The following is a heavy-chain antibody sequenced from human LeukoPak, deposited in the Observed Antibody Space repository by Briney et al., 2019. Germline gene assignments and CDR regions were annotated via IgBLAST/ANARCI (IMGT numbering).Heavy chain of an antibody. CDR1: GFTFSDYY. J-gene: IGHJ6*02. CDR3: ARGHYGMDV. CDR2: ISTSGSSI. V-gene: IGHV3-11*01. Sequence: GGSLRLSCAASGFTFSDYYMSWVRQSPGKGLEWVSYISTSGSSIYYADSVKGRFTISRDDAWNSLYLQMNSLRAEDTAVYYCARGHYGMDVWGQGTTVTVSS.